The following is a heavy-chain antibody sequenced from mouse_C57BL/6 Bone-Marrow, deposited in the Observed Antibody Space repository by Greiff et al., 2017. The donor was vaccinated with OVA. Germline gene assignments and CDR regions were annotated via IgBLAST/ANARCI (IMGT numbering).Heavy chain of an antibody. CDR1: GYTFTDYN. Sequence: VQLQQSGPELVKPGASVKIPCKASGYTFTDYNMDWVKQSHGKSLEWIGDINPNNGGTIYNQKFKGKATLTVDKSSSTAYMELRSLTSEDTAVYYCARGYYPYWYFDVWGTGTTVTVSS. V-gene: IGHV1-18*01. D-gene: IGHD1-1*01. J-gene: IGHJ1*03. CDR2: INPNNGGT. CDR3: ARGYYPYWYFDV.